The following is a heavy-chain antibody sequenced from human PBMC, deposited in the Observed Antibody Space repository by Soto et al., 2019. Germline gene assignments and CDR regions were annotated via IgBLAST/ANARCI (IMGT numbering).Heavy chain of an antibody. V-gene: IGHV4-59*08. CDR1: GGSISSDY. D-gene: IGHD1-1*01. CDR2: IYYSGTT. J-gene: IGHJ5*02. Sequence: TSETLSLTCTVSGGSISSDYWSWIRQPPGKGLEWIGYIYYSGTTKYNPSLKSRVTMSVDTSKNQFSLKLSSVTAADTAVYYCARPNNWNDGWIDPWGQGTLVTVSS. CDR3: ARPNNWNDGWIDP.